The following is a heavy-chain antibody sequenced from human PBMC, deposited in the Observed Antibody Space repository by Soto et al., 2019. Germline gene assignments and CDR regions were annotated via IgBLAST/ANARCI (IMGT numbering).Heavy chain of an antibody. CDR3: ARGITGARWWFDP. Sequence: GGSLRLSCAASGFTFSSYGMHWXRQAPGKGLEWVAVIWYDGSNKYYADSVKGRFTISRDNSKNTLYLQMNSLRAEDTAVYYCARGITGARWWFDPWGQGTLVTVSS. CDR2: IWYDGSNK. J-gene: IGHJ5*02. V-gene: IGHV3-33*01. CDR1: GFTFSSYG. D-gene: IGHD1-20*01.